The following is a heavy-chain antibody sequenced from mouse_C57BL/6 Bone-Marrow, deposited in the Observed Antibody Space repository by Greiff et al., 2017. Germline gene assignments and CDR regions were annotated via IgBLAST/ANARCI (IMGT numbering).Heavy chain of an antibody. D-gene: IGHD1-1*01. CDR1: GYTFTSYW. CDR2: IYPGSGST. CDR3: HDCGRSDDY. Sequence: QVQLQQPGAELVKPGASVKISCTASGYTFTSYWITWVKQRPGQGLEWIGDIYPGSGSTNYNEKFKSTSTLTVDTSASTAYMQLSSLTSEDSAVYYWHDCGRSDDYWGQGTTLTVSS. J-gene: IGHJ2*01. V-gene: IGHV1-55*01.